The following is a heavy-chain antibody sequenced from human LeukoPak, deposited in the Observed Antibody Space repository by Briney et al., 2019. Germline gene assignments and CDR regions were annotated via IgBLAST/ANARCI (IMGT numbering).Heavy chain of an antibody. V-gene: IGHV4-39*07. CDR1: GGSISSGSYY. CDR3: ARESNSSGWYPRGNRPFDY. CDR2: IYYSGST. Sequence: SETLSLTCTVSGGSISSGSYYWGWIRQPPGKGLEWIGSIYYSGSTYYNPSLKSRVTISVDTSKNQFSLKLSSVTAADTAVYYCARESNSSGWYPRGNRPFDYWGQGTLVTVSS. D-gene: IGHD6-19*01. J-gene: IGHJ4*02.